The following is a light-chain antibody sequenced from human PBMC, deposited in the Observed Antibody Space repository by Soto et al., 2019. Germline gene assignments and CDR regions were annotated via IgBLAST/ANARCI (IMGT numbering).Light chain of an antibody. J-gene: IGKJ5*01. V-gene: IGKV1-33*01. CDR3: QQYENLPT. CDR2: DAS. CDR1: QNINNY. Sequence: DIQMTQSPSSLSASVGDSVTITCQASQNINNYLNWYQQKPGRAPKLLIYDASNWEAGVPSRFRGSGSGTDFTFTISRLQPEDIATYYCQQYENLPTFGQGTRRASK.